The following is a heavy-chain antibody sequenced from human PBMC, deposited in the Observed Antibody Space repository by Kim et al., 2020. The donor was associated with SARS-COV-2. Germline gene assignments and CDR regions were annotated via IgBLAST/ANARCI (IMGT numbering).Heavy chain of an antibody. CDR1: GYTFTRND. D-gene: IGHD2-2*01. J-gene: IGHJ4*02. CDR3: ARSRSLDY. V-gene: IGHV1-3*01. Sequence: ASVKVSCKTSGYTFTRNDIHWVRQAPGQRLEWMGWINVGNGDTKFSQKFQGRVTLTSDTSASAAYMELSSLGSEDTAAYYCARSRSLDYWGQGTLVTVSS. CDR2: INVGNGDT.